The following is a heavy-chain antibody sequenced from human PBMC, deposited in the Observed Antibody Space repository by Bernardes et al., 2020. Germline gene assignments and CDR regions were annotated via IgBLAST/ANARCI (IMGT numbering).Heavy chain of an antibody. CDR3: ASGNGFLNY. J-gene: IGHJ4*02. D-gene: IGHD1-1*01. CDR1: GDSVSSKSAA. CDR2: TYYRSKWYN. V-gene: IGHV6-1*01. Sequence: SQTLSLTCAISGDSVSSKSAAWNWIRQSPSRGLEWLGRTYYRSKWYNDYAVSVRSRISINPDTSKNHFSLQLNSVTPGDTAVYYCASGNGFLNYWGQGTRVTVSS.